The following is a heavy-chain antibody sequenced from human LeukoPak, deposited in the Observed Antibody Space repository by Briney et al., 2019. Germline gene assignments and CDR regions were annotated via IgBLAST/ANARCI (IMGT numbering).Heavy chain of an antibody. CDR3: ARRPPYSPLDY. D-gene: IGHD5-12*01. Sequence: GGSLRLSCAASGVTFSSYGMRWVRQAPGKGLEWVAVIWYGGSNKYYADSVKGRFTISRDNSKNTVYLQMNSLRAEDTAVYYCARRPPYSPLDYWGQGTLVTVSS. CDR1: GVTFSSYG. CDR2: IWYGGSNK. J-gene: IGHJ4*02. V-gene: IGHV3-33*08.